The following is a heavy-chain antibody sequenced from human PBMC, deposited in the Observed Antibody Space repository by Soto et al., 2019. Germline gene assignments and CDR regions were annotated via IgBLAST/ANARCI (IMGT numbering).Heavy chain of an antibody. CDR3: ARARDSSGYYDGYFDY. CDR1: GGTFSSYA. CDR2: IIPIFGTA. D-gene: IGHD3-22*01. J-gene: IGHJ4*02. V-gene: IGHV1-69*01. Sequence: QVQLVQSGAEVKKPGSSVKVSCKASGGTFSSYAISWVRQAPGQGLEWMGGIIPIFGTANYAQKFQGRVTITADESTSAAYLELSSLSSEDTAVYYWARARDSSGYYDGYFDYWGQGTLGIVSS.